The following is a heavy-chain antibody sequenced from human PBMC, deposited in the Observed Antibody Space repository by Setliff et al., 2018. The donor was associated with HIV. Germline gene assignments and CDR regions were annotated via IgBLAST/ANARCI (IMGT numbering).Heavy chain of an antibody. CDR2: IYYSGST. J-gene: IGHJ4*02. V-gene: IGHV4-39*01. CDR3: AGPSGSYYNHFDY. D-gene: IGHD3-10*01. CDR1: GGSISSSSYY. Sequence: TLSLTCTVSGGSISSSSYYWGWIRQPPGKGLEWIGSIYYSGSTYYNPSLKSRVTISVDTSKNQFSLKLSSVTAADTAVYYCAGPSGSYYNHFDYWGQGTLVTVSS.